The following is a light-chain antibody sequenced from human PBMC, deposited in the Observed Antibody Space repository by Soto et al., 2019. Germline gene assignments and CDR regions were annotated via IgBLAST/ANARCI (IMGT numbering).Light chain of an antibody. CDR2: EVN. J-gene: IGLJ2*01. CDR1: SSDVGRHNY. Sequence: QSALTQPPSASGSPGQSVTISCTGTSSDVGRHNYVSWYQQHPGKAPKLLIFEVNKRPSGVPDRFPASTSGITASLTVSGLQPEDEAAYYCSSYTDTDNFVIFGGGTKLTVL. V-gene: IGLV2-8*01. CDR3: SSYTDTDNFVI.